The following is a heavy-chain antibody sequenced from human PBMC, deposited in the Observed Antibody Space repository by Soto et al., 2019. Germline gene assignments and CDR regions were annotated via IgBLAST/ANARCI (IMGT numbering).Heavy chain of an antibody. CDR3: ASGGWGSSWYEGGSRIDY. J-gene: IGHJ4*02. Sequence: EVQLVESGGGLVQPGGSLRLSCAASGFTFSSYDMHWVRQVTGKGLEWVSAFGAAGDTYYPDSVKGRFTISRENAKNSLYLQMNSLRAEDTAVYYCASGGWGSSWYEGGSRIDYWGQGTLVTVSS. D-gene: IGHD6-13*01. CDR1: GFTFSSYD. V-gene: IGHV3-13*01. CDR2: FGAAGDT.